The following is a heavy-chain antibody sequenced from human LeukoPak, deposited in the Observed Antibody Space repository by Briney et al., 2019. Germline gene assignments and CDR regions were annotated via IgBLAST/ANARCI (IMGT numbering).Heavy chain of an antibody. J-gene: IGHJ1*01. CDR2: IYSGGST. Sequence: GGSLRLSCAASGFTVSSNYMSWVRQAPGKGLEWVSVIYSGGSTYYADSVKGRFTISRDNAKNSLYLQMNSLRAEDTAVYYCARDEEEGYCSSTSCYPQYFQHWGQGTLVTVSS. D-gene: IGHD2-2*01. CDR1: GFTVSSNY. V-gene: IGHV3-53*01. CDR3: ARDEEEGYCSSTSCYPQYFQH.